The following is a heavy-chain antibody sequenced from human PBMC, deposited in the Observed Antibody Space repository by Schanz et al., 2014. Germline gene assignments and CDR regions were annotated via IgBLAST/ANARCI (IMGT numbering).Heavy chain of an antibody. CDR3: GRGFSRSYIDF. CDR2: INGYNGHT. D-gene: IGHD6-6*01. V-gene: IGHV1-46*03. J-gene: IGHJ4*02. CDR1: GYTFTSDS. Sequence: QVQLVQSGAEVKKPGASVKVSCKASGYTFTSDSMHWVRQAPGQGLEWMGWINGYNGHTLYAQKFQGRVTITADKSTFTAYMDVSSLRSEDTAVYYCGRGFSRSYIDFWGQGTLITVSS.